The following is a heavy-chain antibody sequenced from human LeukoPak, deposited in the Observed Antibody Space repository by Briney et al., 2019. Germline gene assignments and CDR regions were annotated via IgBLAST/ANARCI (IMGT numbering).Heavy chain of an antibody. CDR1: GFTFSSYA. CDR2: ISYDGSNK. V-gene: IGHV3-30*04. D-gene: IGHD2-8*01. Sequence: GGSLRLSCAASGFTFSSYAMHWVRQAPGKGLEWVAVISYDGSNKYYADSVKGRFTISRDNSKNTLYLQMNSLRAEDTAVYYCARDGGYCTNGVCYLFDYWGQGTLVTVSS. J-gene: IGHJ4*02. CDR3: ARDGGYCTNGVCYLFDY.